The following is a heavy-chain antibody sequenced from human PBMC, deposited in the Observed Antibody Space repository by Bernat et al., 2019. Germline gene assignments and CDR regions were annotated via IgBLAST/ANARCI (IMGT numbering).Heavy chain of an antibody. V-gene: IGHV3-48*02. CDR1: GFTFNTYG. D-gene: IGHD3-10*01. CDR2: ISSSSRTI. CDR3: GRDPGRVQGVFGFDF. J-gene: IGHJ4*02. Sequence: EVQLVESGGGLVQPGGSLRLSCAASGFTFNTYGMSWVRQAPGKGLEWVAYISSSSRTIDYADSVKGRFTISRDNAKNSLYLQMSSLRDEDTAVYFCGRDPGRVQGVFGFDFWGQGTLVTVSS.